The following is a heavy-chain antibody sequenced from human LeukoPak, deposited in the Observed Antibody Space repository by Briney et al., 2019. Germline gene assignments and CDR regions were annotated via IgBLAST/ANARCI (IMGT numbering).Heavy chain of an antibody. J-gene: IGHJ3*02. CDR3: ARPLSISGYYYDAFDI. V-gene: IGHV4-59*08. Sequence: SETLSLTCTVSGGSISSYYWSWIRQPPGKGLEWIGYIYYSGSTNYNPSLKSGVTISVDTSKNQFSLKLSSVTAADTAVYYCARPLSISGYYYDAFDIWGQGTMVTVSS. CDR1: GGSISSYY. D-gene: IGHD3-22*01. CDR2: IYYSGST.